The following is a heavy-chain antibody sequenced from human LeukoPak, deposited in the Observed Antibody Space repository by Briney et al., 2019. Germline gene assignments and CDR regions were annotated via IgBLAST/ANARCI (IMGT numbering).Heavy chain of an antibody. D-gene: IGHD2-2*01. CDR3: ARVVPAAFWFDP. CDR1: GYTFTGYY. V-gene: IGHV1-2*02. J-gene: IGHJ5*02. Sequence: ASVKVSCKASGYTFTGYYMHWVRQAPGQGLEWMGWINPNSGGTNYAQKFQGRVTMTGDTSISTAYMELSRLRSDDTAVYYCARVVPAAFWFDPWGQGTLVTVSS. CDR2: INPNSGGT.